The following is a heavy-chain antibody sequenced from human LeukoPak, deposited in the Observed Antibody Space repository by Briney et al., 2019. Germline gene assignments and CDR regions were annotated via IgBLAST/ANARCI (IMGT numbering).Heavy chain of an antibody. D-gene: IGHD3-22*01. CDR2: IWYDGSQK. V-gene: IGHV3-33*06. J-gene: IGHJ4*02. CDR3: AKYYYDSSGDY. CDR1: GFTFSNYG. Sequence: GGSLRLSCAASGFTFSNYGMHWVRQAPGKGLEWVAVIWYDGSQKYYADSVKGRFTIYRDDSTKTLYLQMNSLRVEDTATYYCAKYYYDSSGDYWGRGTLVTVSS.